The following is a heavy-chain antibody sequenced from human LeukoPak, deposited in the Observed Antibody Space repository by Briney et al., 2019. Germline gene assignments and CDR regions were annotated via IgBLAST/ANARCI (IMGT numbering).Heavy chain of an antibody. V-gene: IGHV4-39*07. CDR2: IYYSGST. J-gene: IGHJ4*02. CDR3: ARQLGYFDY. Sequence: PSETLSLTCTVSGGSISSSSYYWGWIRQPPGKGLEWIGSIYYSGSTYYNPSLKSRVTISVDTSKNQFSLKLSSVTAADTAVYYCARQLGYFDYWGQGTLVTVSS. D-gene: IGHD6-6*01. CDR1: GGSISSSSYY.